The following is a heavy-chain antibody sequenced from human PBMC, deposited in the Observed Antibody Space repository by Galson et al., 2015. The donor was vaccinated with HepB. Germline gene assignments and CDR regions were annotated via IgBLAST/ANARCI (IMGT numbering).Heavy chain of an antibody. Sequence: TLSLTCTVSGGSISSGSYYWSWIRQPAGKGLEWIGRIYTSGSTNYNPPLKSRVTMSVDTSKNQFSLKLSSVTAADTAVYYCARAHKRDYGGNRAVFDPWGQGTLVTVSS. D-gene: IGHD4-23*01. CDR1: GGSISSGSYY. CDR2: IYTSGST. CDR3: ARAHKRDYGGNRAVFDP. V-gene: IGHV4-61*02. J-gene: IGHJ5*02.